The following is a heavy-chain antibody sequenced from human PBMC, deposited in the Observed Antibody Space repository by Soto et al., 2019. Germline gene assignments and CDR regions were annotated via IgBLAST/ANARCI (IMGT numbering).Heavy chain of an antibody. Sequence: QVQLQESGPGLVKPSQTLSLTCTVSGGSISSGDYYWSWIRQPPGKCLEWIGYIYYSGSTCYNPSIKSRVTLSVDTSKKQFSLKLSSVTAEDTAVYYCARHRVKQSDSWGQGTLVTVSS. CDR3: ARHRVKQSDS. CDR2: IYYSGST. V-gene: IGHV4-30-4*01. CDR1: GGSISSGDYY. J-gene: IGHJ4*02. D-gene: IGHD2-21*01.